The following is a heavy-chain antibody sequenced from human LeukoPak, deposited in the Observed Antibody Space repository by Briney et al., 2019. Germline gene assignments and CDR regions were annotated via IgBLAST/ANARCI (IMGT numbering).Heavy chain of an antibody. D-gene: IGHD3/OR15-3a*01. Sequence: SETLSLTCTVSGGSIISHYWSWIRQPPGKGLEWIGYIYYSGSTNYNPSLKSRVTISVDTSRNQFSLKLSSVTAADSAVYYCARRTGYLNYYYYYYMDVWGNGTTVAVSS. CDR2: IYYSGST. J-gene: IGHJ6*03. CDR1: GGSIISHY. V-gene: IGHV4-59*11. CDR3: ARRTGYLNYYYYYYMDV.